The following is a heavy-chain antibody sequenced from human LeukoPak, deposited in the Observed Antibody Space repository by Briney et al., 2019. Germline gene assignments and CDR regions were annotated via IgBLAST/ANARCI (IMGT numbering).Heavy chain of an antibody. CDR3: AKARVRPDY. CDR1: GFTFDDYA. D-gene: IGHD6-6*01. J-gene: IGHJ4*02. CDR2: ISWNSGSI. V-gene: IGHV3-9*01. Sequence: PPGRSLRLSCAASGFTFDDYAMHWVRHAPGKGLEWVSGISWNSGSIGYADSVKGRFTISRDNAKNSLYLQMNSLRAEDTALYYCAKARVRPDYWGQGTLVTVSS.